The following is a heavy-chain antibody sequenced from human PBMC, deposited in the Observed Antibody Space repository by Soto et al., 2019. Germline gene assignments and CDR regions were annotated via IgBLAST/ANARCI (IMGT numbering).Heavy chain of an antibody. CDR1: GGSVSSTDYY. CDR3: ARSDYYYDRHWFDP. V-gene: IGHV4-30-4*01. CDR2: VYYSGST. J-gene: IGHJ5*02. Sequence: PSETLSLTCAVSGGSVSSTDYYWNWLRQPPGKGLEWIGYVYYSGSTYYNPSLESRLSISIDTLKNQFYLKLSSVTAADTAVYFGARSDYYYDRHWFDPWGQGTLVTVSS. D-gene: IGHD3-22*01.